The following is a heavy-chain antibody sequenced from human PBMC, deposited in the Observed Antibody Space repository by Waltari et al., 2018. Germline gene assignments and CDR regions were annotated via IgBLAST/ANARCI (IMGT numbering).Heavy chain of an antibody. J-gene: IGHJ4*02. CDR3: VRNLKTTLWD. Sequence: EVQLVESGGGLVQPGGSLRLSCVTSGFTFSSNWMTWVRQAPGKGLELVAKIKEDGTEKYYVDSVKGRITIARDIAENSRYLQMDSLRAEDTAVYYCVRNLKTTLWDWGQGTLVTVSS. V-gene: IGHV3-7*01. CDR1: GFTFSSNW. D-gene: IGHD1-1*01. CDR2: IKEDGTEK.